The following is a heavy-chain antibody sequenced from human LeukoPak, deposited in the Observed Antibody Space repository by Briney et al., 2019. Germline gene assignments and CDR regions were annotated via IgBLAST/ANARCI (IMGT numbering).Heavy chain of an antibody. CDR3: ARDTFEYLDY. CDR2: INHSGST. V-gene: IGHV4-34*01. J-gene: IGHJ4*02. Sequence: SETLSLTCAVYGGSFSGYYWSWIRQPPGKGLEWIGEINHSGSTNYNPSLKSRVTISVDTSKNQFSLKLSSVTAADTAVYYCARDTFEYLDYWGQGTLVTVSS. D-gene: IGHD5-18*01. CDR1: GGSFSGYY.